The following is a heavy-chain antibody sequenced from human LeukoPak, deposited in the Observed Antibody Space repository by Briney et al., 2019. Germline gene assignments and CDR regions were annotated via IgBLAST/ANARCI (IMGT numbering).Heavy chain of an antibody. Sequence: SVKVSCKASGGTFSSYAISWVRQAPGQGLEWMGRIIPIFGIANYAQKFQGRVTITADKSTSTAYMELSSLRSEDTAVYYCARDQYYDSSGCFDYWGQGTLVTVSS. CDR1: GGTFSSYA. CDR3: ARDQYYDSSGCFDY. D-gene: IGHD3-22*01. V-gene: IGHV1-69*04. J-gene: IGHJ4*02. CDR2: IIPIFGIA.